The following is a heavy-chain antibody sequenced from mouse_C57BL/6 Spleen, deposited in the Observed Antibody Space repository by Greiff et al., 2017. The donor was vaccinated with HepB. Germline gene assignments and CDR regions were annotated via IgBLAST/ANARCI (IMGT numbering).Heavy chain of an antibody. CDR1: GFTFSSYA. CDR3: TRDRAVVAFDY. J-gene: IGHJ2*01. V-gene: IGHV5-9-1*02. D-gene: IGHD1-1*01. Sequence: EVKVVESGEGLVKPGGSLKLSCAASGFTFSSYAMSWVRQTPEKRLEWVAYISSGGDYIYYADTVKGRFTISRDNARNTLYLQMSSLKSEDTAMYYCTRDRAVVAFDYWGQGTTLTVSS. CDR2: ISSGGDYI.